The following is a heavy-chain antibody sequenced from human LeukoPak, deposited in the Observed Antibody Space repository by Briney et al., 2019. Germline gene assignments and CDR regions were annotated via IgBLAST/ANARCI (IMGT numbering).Heavy chain of an antibody. CDR1: GGSFSGYY. Sequence: SETLSLTCAVYGGSFSGYYWGWIRQPPGKGLEWIGEIYHSGSTNYNPSLKSRVTISVDKSKNQFSLKLSSVTAADTAVYYCARDKPYYYYYMDVWGKGTTVTVSS. CDR3: ARDKPYYYYYMDV. D-gene: IGHD1-14*01. J-gene: IGHJ6*03. V-gene: IGHV4-34*01. CDR2: IYHSGST.